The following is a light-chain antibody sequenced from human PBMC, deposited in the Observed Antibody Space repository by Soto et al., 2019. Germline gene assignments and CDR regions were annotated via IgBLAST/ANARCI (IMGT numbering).Light chain of an antibody. CDR3: ISYTSGGTVV. Sequence: QSVLTQPASVSGSPGQSLTISCTGTNSDVGAYNYVSWYQQHPGKPPKLVIYQVTNRPSGVSDRFSGSKSGSTASLTISGLQAEDEADYYCISYTSGGTVVFGGGIKLTVL. CDR1: NSDVGAYNY. CDR2: QVT. V-gene: IGLV2-14*01. J-gene: IGLJ2*01.